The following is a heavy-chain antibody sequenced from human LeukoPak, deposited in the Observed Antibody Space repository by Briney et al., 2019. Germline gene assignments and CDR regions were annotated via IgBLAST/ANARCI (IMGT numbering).Heavy chain of an antibody. CDR3: ARDTSRLNWFDP. J-gene: IGHJ5*02. V-gene: IGHV1-46*01. Sequence: ASVKVSCKASGYTFTSYYMHWVRQAPGQGLEWMGIINPSGGSTSYAQKFQGRVTMTRDMSTSTVYMELSSLRSEDTAVYYCARDTSRLNWFDPWGQGTLVTVSS. D-gene: IGHD3-16*01. CDR1: GYTFTSYY. CDR2: INPSGGST.